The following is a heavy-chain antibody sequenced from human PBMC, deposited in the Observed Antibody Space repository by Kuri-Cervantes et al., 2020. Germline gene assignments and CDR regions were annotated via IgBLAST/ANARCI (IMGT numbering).Heavy chain of an antibody. Sequence: ASVKVSCKASGYTFTSYYMHWVRQVPGQGLEWMGIINPSGGSTSYAQKFQGRVTMTRDTSTSTSYMELSSLRSEDTALYYCVGGQWLVGGWGQGTLVTVSS. J-gene: IGHJ4*02. CDR3: VGGQWLVGG. CDR1: GYTFTSYY. V-gene: IGHV1-46*01. CDR2: INPSGGST. D-gene: IGHD1-26*01.